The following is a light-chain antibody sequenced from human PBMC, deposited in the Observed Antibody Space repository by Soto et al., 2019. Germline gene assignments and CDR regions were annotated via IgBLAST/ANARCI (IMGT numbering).Light chain of an antibody. CDR2: DAS. Sequence: EIVMTQSPATLSVSPGEGATLSCKASQNVYNNLAWYQQRPGQPPRLLIYDASTRATGISARFSGSGYGTEFTIKISSMQSEDVEVYFCQQCRNWPLNLGGGPKVDIK. V-gene: IGKV3-15*01. CDR3: QQCRNWPLN. J-gene: IGKJ4*01. CDR1: QNVYNN.